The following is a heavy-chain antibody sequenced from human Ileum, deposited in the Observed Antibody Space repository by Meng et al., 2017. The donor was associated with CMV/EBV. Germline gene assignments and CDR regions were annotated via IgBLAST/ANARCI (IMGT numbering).Heavy chain of an antibody. CDR1: GDSLSTGDYY. CDR3: AREGGGWYFDS. Sequence: QVHLQQSCPGSVKPSQTLSLSCTASGDSLSTGDYYWSWIRQPTGKGPEWIGYIYYSGSTLYNPSLKSPVTISLDKSKNQFSLRLRSVTAADTAVYFCAREGGGWYFDSWGQGTLVTVSS. V-gene: IGHV4-30-4*01. D-gene: IGHD6-19*01. CDR2: IYYSGST. J-gene: IGHJ4*02.